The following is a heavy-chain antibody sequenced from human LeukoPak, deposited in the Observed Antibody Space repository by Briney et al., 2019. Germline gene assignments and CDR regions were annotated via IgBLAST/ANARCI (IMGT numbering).Heavy chain of an antibody. CDR1: GFTFSSYW. CDR2: INQEGSVK. V-gene: IGHV3-7*01. CDR3: ARITIVVPTSADY. D-gene: IGHD2-2*01. J-gene: IGHJ4*02. Sequence: GGSLRLSCAASGFTFSSYWMSWVRQAPGKGLEWVANINQEGSVKYYVDSVKGRFTISRDNAKNSLYLQMNNLRAEDTAVYYCARITIVVPTSADYWGQGTLVTVSA.